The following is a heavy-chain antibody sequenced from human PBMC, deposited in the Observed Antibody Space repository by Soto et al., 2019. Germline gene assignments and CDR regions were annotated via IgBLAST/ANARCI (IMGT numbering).Heavy chain of an antibody. V-gene: IGHV3-7*01. J-gene: IGHJ4*02. CDR1: GFTFSNYW. CDR2: INQDGSEQ. Sequence: EVQLVESGGGLVQPGWSLRLSCAASGFTFSNYWMSWVRQAPGKGLEWVATINQDGSEQYYVDSVKGRFTISRDNAKNSLSLQMNSLRAEDTALYYCARVGGEAWGQGTLVTVSS. CDR3: ARVGGEA. D-gene: IGHD3-16*01.